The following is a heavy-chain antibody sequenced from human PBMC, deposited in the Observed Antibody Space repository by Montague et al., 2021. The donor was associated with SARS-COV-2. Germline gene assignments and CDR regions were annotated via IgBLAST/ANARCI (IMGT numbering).Heavy chain of an antibody. Sequence: SETLSLTCTVSGGSISSSSYYWGWIRQPPGKGLEWIGSIYYSGSTYYNPSLKSRVTISVDTSKNQFSLKLSSVTAADTAVYYCARQDHTGRYYYYYGMDVWGQGTTVTVSS. CDR2: IYYSGST. CDR1: GGSISSSSYY. J-gene: IGHJ6*02. CDR3: ARQDHTGRYYYYYGMDV. V-gene: IGHV4-39*01.